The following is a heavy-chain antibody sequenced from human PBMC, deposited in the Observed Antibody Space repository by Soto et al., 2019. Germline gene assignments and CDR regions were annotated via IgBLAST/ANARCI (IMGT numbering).Heavy chain of an antibody. V-gene: IGHV1-69*01. D-gene: IGHD2-15*01. CDR1: GGTFSSYT. J-gene: IGHJ6*02. CDR2: IIPIFGTA. Sequence: QVQLVQSGAELKKPGSSVKVSCKASGGTFSSYTVSWVRQAPGQGLEWLGGIIPIFGTADYAQRFQGRVTITAHDSTSSAYLDLSSLRYEDTAIYYCATKFCSGGNCYRGYYYYSMDVWGQGTTVTVSS. CDR3: ATKFCSGGNCYRGYYYYSMDV.